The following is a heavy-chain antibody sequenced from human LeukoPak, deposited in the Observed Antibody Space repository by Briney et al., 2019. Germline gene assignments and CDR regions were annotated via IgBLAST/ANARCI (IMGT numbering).Heavy chain of an antibody. Sequence: ASVKASCKASGYTFTSYYMHWVRQAPGQGLEWMGIINPSGGSTSYAQKFQGRVTMTRDTSTSTVYMELSSLRSEDTAVYYCARPPYCGGDCYWSEYFQHWGQGTLVTVSS. J-gene: IGHJ1*01. CDR3: ARPPYCGGDCYWSEYFQH. CDR2: INPSGGST. D-gene: IGHD2-21*02. CDR1: GYTFTSYY. V-gene: IGHV1-46*01.